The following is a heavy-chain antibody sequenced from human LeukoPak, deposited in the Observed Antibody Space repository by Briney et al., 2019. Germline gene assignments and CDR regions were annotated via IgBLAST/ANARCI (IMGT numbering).Heavy chain of an antibody. CDR1: GGSFSGYY. CDR3: ASRDGRNSIDY. Sequence: ASETLSLTCAVYGGSFSGYYWSWIRQPPPKGLQWIGEINHSGSTNYNPSLNSRVTISVDTSKNQFSLKLSSVTAADTAVYYCASRDGRNSIDYWGQGTLVTVSS. CDR2: INHSGST. V-gene: IGHV4-34*01. J-gene: IGHJ4*02. D-gene: IGHD5-24*01.